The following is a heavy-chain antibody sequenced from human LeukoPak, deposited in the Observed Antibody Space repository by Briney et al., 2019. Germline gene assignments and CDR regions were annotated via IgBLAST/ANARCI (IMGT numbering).Heavy chain of an antibody. CDR1: GFTFSSYG. CDR3: AKSPGHYDSSGYYYFDY. Sequence: GGSLRLSCAASGFTFSSYGMHWVCQAPGKGLEWVAVISYDGSNKYYADSVKGRFTISRDNSKNTLYLQMNSLRAEDTAVYYCAKSPGHYDSSGYYYFDYWGQGTLVTVSS. J-gene: IGHJ4*02. D-gene: IGHD3-22*01. V-gene: IGHV3-30*18. CDR2: ISYDGSNK.